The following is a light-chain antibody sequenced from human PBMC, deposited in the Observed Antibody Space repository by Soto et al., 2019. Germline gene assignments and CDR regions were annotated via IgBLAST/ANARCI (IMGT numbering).Light chain of an antibody. CDR2: AAS. J-gene: IGKJ5*01. Sequence: DIQMTQSPSSLSASVGDRVTITCRASQSISSYLNWYQQKPGKAPKLLIYAASSLQSGVPSRFSGSGSGADLTITISSLEPEDFEVYYCQQRSSWPITFGQGTRLEIK. V-gene: IGKV1-39*01. CDR1: QSISSY. CDR3: QQRSSWPIT.